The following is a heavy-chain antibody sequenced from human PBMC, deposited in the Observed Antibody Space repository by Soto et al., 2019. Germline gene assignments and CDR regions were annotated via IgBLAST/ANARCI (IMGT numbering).Heavy chain of an antibody. Sequence: GGSLRLSCAASGFTVSSNYMSWVRQAPGKGLEWVSVIYSGGSTYYADSVKGRFTISRDNSKNTLYLQMNSLRAEDTAVYYCARDPSIAAAGGFDYWGQGTLVTVSS. CDR1: GFTVSSNY. CDR2: IYSGGST. V-gene: IGHV3-66*01. D-gene: IGHD6-13*01. CDR3: ARDPSIAAAGGFDY. J-gene: IGHJ4*02.